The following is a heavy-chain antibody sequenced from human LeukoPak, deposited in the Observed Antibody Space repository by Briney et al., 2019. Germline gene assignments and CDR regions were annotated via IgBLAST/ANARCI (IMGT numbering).Heavy chain of an antibody. D-gene: IGHD1-26*01. Sequence: GGSLRLSCAASGFTFRSYWMSWVRQAPGKGLEWVANIKQDGSEKYYVDSVKGRFTISRDNAKNSLYLQMSSLRAEDTAVYYCARAQVGYNWFDPWGQGTLVTVSS. CDR2: IKQDGSEK. V-gene: IGHV3-7*01. J-gene: IGHJ5*02. CDR1: GFTFRSYW. CDR3: ARAQVGYNWFDP.